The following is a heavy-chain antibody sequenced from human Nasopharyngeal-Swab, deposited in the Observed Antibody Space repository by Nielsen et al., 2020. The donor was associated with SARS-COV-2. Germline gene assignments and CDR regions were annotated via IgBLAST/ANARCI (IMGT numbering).Heavy chain of an antibody. CDR3: ARVGRGYYYDSGAFDI. CDR1: GFTFSSYW. Sequence: GGSLRLSCAASGFTFSSYWMSWVRQAPGKGLEWVANIKQDGSEKYYVDSVKGRFTISRDNAKNSLYLQMNSLRAEDTAVYYCARVGRGYYYDSGAFDIWGKGTMVTVSS. V-gene: IGHV3-7*01. J-gene: IGHJ3*02. D-gene: IGHD3-22*01. CDR2: IKQDGSEK.